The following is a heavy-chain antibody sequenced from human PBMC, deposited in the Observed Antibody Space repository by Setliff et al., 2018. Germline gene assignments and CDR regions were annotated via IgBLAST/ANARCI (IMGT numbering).Heavy chain of an antibody. CDR1: GYTFTSYY. V-gene: IGHV1-46*01. CDR2: INPSGGST. CDR3: AKGGSVGATSYYYYYMDV. D-gene: IGHD1-26*01. Sequence: ASVKVSCKASGYTFTSYYMHWVRQAPGQGLEWMGIINPSGGSTSYAQKFQGRVTMTRDTSTSTVYMELSSLRSEDTAVYYCAKGGSVGATSYYYYYMDVWGKGTTVSVSS. J-gene: IGHJ6*03.